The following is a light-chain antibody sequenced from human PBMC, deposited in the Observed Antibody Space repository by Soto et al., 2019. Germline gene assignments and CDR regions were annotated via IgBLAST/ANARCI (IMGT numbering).Light chain of an antibody. CDR1: QGIRSE. CDR3: QQYETFSGT. CDR2: TAS. V-gene: IGKV1-6*01. J-gene: IGKJ1*01. Sequence: AIQMTQSPSSLSASVGDRVTITCRASQGIRSELGWYQQKPGKAPNLLIYTASTLQSGVPSRFSGSGSGTEFTLTIASLQPDDFATYYCQQYETFSGTFGPGTKVDIK.